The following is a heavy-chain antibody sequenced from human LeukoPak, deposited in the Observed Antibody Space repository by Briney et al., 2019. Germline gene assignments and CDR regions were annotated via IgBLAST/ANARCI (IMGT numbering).Heavy chain of an antibody. CDR3: ARGWGALTVAGTTDF. CDR1: GYTFTGSF. CDR2: INPNSGGT. V-gene: IGHV1-2*02. J-gene: IGHJ4*02. Sequence: ASVKVSCKASGYTFTGSFIHWVRQAPGQGLEWMGWINPNSGGTYYAQNFQGMVTMTRDTSISTAYMELSRLRSDDTAVYYCARGWGALTVAGTTDFWGQGTLVTVSS. D-gene: IGHD6-19*01.